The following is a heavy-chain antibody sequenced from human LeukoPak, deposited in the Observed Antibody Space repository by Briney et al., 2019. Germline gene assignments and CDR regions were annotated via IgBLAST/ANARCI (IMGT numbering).Heavy chain of an antibody. V-gene: IGHV3-48*01. CDR2: ISSSSSTI. Sequence: GGSLRLSCAASGFTFSSYSMNWVRQAPGKGLVWVSYISSSSSTIYYADSVKGRSTISRDNAKNSLYLQMNSLRAEDTAVYYCARPVTGIAAAGTRTIYYYYGMDVWGQGTTVTVSS. CDR1: GFTFSSYS. J-gene: IGHJ6*02. D-gene: IGHD6-13*01. CDR3: ARPVTGIAAAGTRTIYYYYGMDV.